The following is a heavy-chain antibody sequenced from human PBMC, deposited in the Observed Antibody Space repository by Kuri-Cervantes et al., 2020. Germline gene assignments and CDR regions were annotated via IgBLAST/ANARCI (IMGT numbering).Heavy chain of an antibody. D-gene: IGHD5-12*01. CDR3: ATHYELVDIVATTGFDY. CDR2: VYHTGLV. V-gene: IGHV4-4*02. J-gene: IGHJ4*02. Sequence: GSLRLSCAVFGGSISTTNWWSWVRQPPGKGLEWIGEVYHTGLVDYNPSLKSRVTISVDTSKNQFSLKLSSVTAADTAVYYCATHYELVDIVATTGFDYWGQGTLVTVSS. CDR1: GGSISTTNW.